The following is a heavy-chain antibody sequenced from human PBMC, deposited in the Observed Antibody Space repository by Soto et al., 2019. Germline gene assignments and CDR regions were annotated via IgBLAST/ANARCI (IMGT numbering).Heavy chain of an antibody. D-gene: IGHD6-13*01. CDR3: ARWYSSSWSPVYFDY. CDR2: ISSSSSYM. V-gene: IGHV3-21*01. CDR1: GFTFSSYS. Sequence: PGGSLRLSCAASGFTFSSYSMNWVRQAPGKGLEWVSSISSSSSYMYYADSVKGRFTISRDNAKNSLYLQMNSLRAEDTAVYYCARWYSSSWSPVYFDYWGQGTLVTVSS. J-gene: IGHJ4*02.